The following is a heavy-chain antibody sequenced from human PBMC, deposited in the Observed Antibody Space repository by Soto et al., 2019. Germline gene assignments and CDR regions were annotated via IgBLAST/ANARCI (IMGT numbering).Heavy chain of an antibody. D-gene: IGHD3-22*01. J-gene: IGHJ4*02. Sequence: PSETLSLTCTVSGGSISSYYWSWTRQPPGKGLEWIAYIYYTGSTNYNPSLKSRVTLSADTSKNQFSLNLSSVTAADTAMYYCARVDSSGSYFDSWGQGTLVTVSS. CDR2: IYYTGST. CDR1: GGSISSYY. V-gene: IGHV4-59*01. CDR3: ARVDSSGSYFDS.